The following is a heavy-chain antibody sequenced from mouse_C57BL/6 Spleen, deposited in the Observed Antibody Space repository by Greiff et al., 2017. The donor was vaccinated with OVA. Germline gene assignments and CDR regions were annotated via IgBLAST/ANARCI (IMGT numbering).Heavy chain of an antibody. J-gene: IGHJ1*03. CDR3: AREDYGSSYVGYFDV. D-gene: IGHD1-1*01. V-gene: IGHV1-72*01. CDR2: IDPNSGGT. CDR1: GYTFTSYW. Sequence: QVQLQQPGAELVKPGASVKLSCKASGYTFTSYWMHWVKQRPGRGLEWIGRIDPNSGGTKYTEKFKSKATLTGDKPSSTAYMQLSSRTSEDSAVYYCAREDYGSSYVGYFDVWGTGTTVTVSS.